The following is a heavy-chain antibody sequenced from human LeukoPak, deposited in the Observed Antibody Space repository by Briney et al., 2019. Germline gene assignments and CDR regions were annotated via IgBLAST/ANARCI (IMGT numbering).Heavy chain of an antibody. CDR2: ISSSGSTI. Sequence: PGGSLRLSCAASGFTFSDYYMSWIRQAPGKGLEWVSYISSSGSTIYYADSVTGRFTISRDNAKNSLYLQMNSLRAEDTAVYYCARVLGVEMATTFDYWGQGTLVTVSS. D-gene: IGHD5-24*01. V-gene: IGHV3-11*01. J-gene: IGHJ4*02. CDR3: ARVLGVEMATTFDY. CDR1: GFTFSDYY.